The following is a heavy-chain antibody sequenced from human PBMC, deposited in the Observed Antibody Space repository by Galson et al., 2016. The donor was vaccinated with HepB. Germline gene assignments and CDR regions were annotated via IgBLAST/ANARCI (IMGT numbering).Heavy chain of an antibody. CDR3: ARGKHTVDS. J-gene: IGHJ4*02. CDR2: AVIGGDT. CDR1: GGSIISGSHY. D-gene: IGHD2-21*01. V-gene: IGHV4-61*02. Sequence: TLSLTCTVSGGSIISGSHYWNWIRQPAGKGLEWIGRAVIGGDTNYNPSLKSRVTMSIDTSKDQLSLRLTSVTAADTAVYYCARGKHTVDSWGQGTLVTVSS.